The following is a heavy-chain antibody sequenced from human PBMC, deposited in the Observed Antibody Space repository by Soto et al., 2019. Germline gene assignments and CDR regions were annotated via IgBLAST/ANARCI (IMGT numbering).Heavy chain of an antibody. CDR2: MYYNGNT. CDR3: ARLQIYDSRAAPTPIFHP. CDR1: CGYFASTNYC. Sequence: SETLCLTCTVSCGYFASTNYCWGWIRQPPGKGLEWIGYMYYNGNTFYSPSLKSRVTMSVDTSKRQFSLDLSSVTAADTAMYYCARLQIYDSRAAPTPIFHPWGLGAMVTVSS. V-gene: IGHV4-39*01. J-gene: IGHJ1*01. D-gene: IGHD3-22*01.